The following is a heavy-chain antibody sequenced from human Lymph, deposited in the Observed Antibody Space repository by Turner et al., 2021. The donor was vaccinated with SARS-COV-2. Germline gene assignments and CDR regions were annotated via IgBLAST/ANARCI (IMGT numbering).Heavy chain of an antibody. CDR1: GGTFSSYA. V-gene: IGHV1-69*01. CDR2: IIPNVGTA. D-gene: IGHD2-2*01. J-gene: IGHJ4*02. CDR3: ARGSRDCSSTSCYPFFDY. Sequence: QVQLVQSGAEVKKPGSSVKVSCKASGGTFSSYAISWVRQAPGQGLEWMGEIIPNVGTANYARKFQGRVTITADASTSTAHMELSSLRSEDTAVYYCARGSRDCSSTSCYPFFDYWGQGTLVTVSS.